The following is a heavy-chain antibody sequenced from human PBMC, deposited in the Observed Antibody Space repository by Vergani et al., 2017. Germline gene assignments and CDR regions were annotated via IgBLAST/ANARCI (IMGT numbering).Heavy chain of an antibody. CDR2: VNPNSGDT. V-gene: IGHV1-2*02. J-gene: IGHJ4*02. D-gene: IGHD3-10*01. CDR3: ANMYGSGSYYSFFDH. Sequence: VQLVQSGAEVKKPGASVKVSCKASGYTFTGYYMHWVRQAPGQGLEWMGWVNPNSGDTNYAQKFQGRVTMTRDTSISTAYMELSRLRSDDTAVYYCANMYGSGSYYSFFDHWGQGTLVTVSS. CDR1: GYTFTGYY.